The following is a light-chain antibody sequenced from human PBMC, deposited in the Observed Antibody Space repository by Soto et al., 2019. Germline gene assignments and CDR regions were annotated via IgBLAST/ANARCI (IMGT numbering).Light chain of an antibody. CDR2: DAS. J-gene: IGKJ1*01. CDR1: RSVDKC. Sequence: DIQMTQSPSTLAASVGDRGTITCRASRSVDKCLAWFQQKPGKVPKLLLFDASTLQTGVPSSFGGGGSGTEFTLTISDLEPEDFAVYYCQQHSHWPPWTFGQGTKVDIK. CDR3: QQHSHWPPWT. V-gene: IGKV1-5*01.